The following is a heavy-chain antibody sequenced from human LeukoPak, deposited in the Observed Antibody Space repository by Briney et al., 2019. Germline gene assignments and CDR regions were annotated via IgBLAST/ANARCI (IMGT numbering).Heavy chain of an antibody. CDR2: IYYSGST. J-gene: IGHJ4*02. CDR1: GGSISSYY. CDR3: ARDLWTYCSGGSCYPY. V-gene: IGHV4-59*12. D-gene: IGHD2-15*01. Sequence: SETLSLTCTVSGGSISSYYWSWIRQPPGKGLEWIGYIYYSGSTNYNPSLKSRVTISVDTSKNQFSLKLSSVTAADTAVYYCARDLWTYCSGGSCYPYWGQGTLVTVSS.